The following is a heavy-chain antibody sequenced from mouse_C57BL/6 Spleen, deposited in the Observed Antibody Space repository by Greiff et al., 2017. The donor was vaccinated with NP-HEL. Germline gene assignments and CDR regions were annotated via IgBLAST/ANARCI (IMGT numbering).Heavy chain of an antibody. D-gene: IGHD4-1*01. CDR1: GYTFTDYN. J-gene: IGHJ1*03. CDR3: ARNWDDWYFDV. CDR2: INPNNGGT. Sequence: VQLQQSGPELVKPGASVKMSCKASGYTFTDYNMHWVKQSHGKSLEWIGYINPNNGGTSYNQKFKGKATLTVNKSSSTAYMELRSLTAEDSAVYYCARNWDDWYFDVWGTGTTVAVSS. V-gene: IGHV1-22*01.